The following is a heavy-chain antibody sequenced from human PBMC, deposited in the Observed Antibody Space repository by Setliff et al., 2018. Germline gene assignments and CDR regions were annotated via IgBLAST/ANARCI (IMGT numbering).Heavy chain of an antibody. CDR2: IYHDGND. V-gene: IGHV4-4*02. Sequence: SETLSLTCAVSGVSINSLSWWSWVRQPPGKGLEWIGEIYHDGNDRYTPSVHYSPSLKSRVTISIDKSNNQFSLKLTSMTAADTSVYFCARGRNVAARLLDSWGQGTLVTVSS. CDR3: ARGRNVAARLLDS. D-gene: IGHD6-6*01. CDR1: GVSINSLSW. J-gene: IGHJ4*02.